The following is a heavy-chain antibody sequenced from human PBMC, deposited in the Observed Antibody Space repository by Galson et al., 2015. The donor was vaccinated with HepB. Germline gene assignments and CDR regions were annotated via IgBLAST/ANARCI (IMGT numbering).Heavy chain of an antibody. Sequence: SLRLSCAASGFTFSSYGMSWVRQAPGKGLEWVANIKQDGSEKYYVDSVKGRFTISRDNAKNSLYLQMNSLRAEDTAVYYCARDWGLLVGLRSGGMVDYWGQGTLVTVSS. D-gene: IGHD4-17*01. J-gene: IGHJ4*02. CDR3: ARDWGLLVGLRSGGMVDY. CDR2: IKQDGSEK. CDR1: GFTFSSYG. V-gene: IGHV3-7*03.